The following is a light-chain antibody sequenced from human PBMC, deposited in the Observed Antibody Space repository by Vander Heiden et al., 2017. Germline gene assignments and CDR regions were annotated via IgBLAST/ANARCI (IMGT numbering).Light chain of an antibody. CDR2: DAS. CDR1: QGIRGD. V-gene: IGKV1-17*01. CDR3: LQHNSFPWT. J-gene: IGKJ1*01. Sequence: DIQMTQSPSSLSASVGDRVTIPCRASQGIRGDVGWYQQKPGKAPERLIFDASSSQSGVPSRFSGSDSGTEFSLTISSLQPEDSATYYCLQHNSFPWTFGQGTKVEIK.